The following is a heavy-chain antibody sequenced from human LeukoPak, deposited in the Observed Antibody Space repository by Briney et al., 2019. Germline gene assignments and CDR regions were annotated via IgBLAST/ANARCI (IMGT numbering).Heavy chain of an antibody. CDR2: ITYDGSNR. Sequence: GGSLRLSCEASGFTFSSYEMNWVRQAPGKGLEWVAVITYDGSNRYYADSVKGRFAISRDNSRNTLYLQMDSLRPEDTAVYYCARDPNVIGWFDPWGQGTLVTVSS. J-gene: IGHJ5*02. CDR1: GFTFSSYE. V-gene: IGHV3-30*03. CDR3: ARDPNVIGWFDP.